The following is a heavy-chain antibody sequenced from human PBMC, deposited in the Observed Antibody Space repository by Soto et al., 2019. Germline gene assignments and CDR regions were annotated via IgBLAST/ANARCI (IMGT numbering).Heavy chain of an antibody. Sequence: QVQLVESGGGVVQPGRSLRLSCAASGFTFSSYGMHWVRQAPGKGLEWVAVIWYDGSNKYYADSVKGRFTISRDNSKNTLYLQMNSLRAEDTAVYYCARDGSGSYYIDYWGQGTLVTVSS. CDR2: IWYDGSNK. D-gene: IGHD3-10*01. J-gene: IGHJ4*02. V-gene: IGHV3-33*01. CDR3: ARDGSGSYYIDY. CDR1: GFTFSSYG.